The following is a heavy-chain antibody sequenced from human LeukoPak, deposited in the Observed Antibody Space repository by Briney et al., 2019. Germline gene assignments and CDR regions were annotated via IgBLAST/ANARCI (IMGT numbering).Heavy chain of an antibody. J-gene: IGHJ4*02. CDR3: AREYSGVFDY. V-gene: IGHV3-48*03. D-gene: IGHD5-12*01. Sequence: GGSLRLSCAASDSTFRNHDMSWVRQTSGKGLEWVSYIGSGGTTISYADSVKGRFTISRDNAMNSLYLQMNSLRAEDTAVYYCAREYSGVFDYWGQGTLVTASS. CDR1: DSTFRNHD. CDR2: IGSGGTTI.